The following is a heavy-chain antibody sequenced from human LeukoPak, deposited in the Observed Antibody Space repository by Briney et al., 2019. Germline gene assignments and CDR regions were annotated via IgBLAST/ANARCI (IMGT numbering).Heavy chain of an antibody. CDR3: AKDRGAYYYGSGSYYNAFDI. D-gene: IGHD3-10*01. CDR1: GFTFSSYA. J-gene: IGHJ3*02. Sequence: GGSLRLSCAASGFTFSSYAMGWVRQAPGKGLEWVSAISGSGGSTYYADSVKGRFTISRDNSKNTLYLQMNSLRAEDTAVYYCAKDRGAYYYGSGSYYNAFDIWGQGTMVTVSS. V-gene: IGHV3-23*01. CDR2: ISGSGGST.